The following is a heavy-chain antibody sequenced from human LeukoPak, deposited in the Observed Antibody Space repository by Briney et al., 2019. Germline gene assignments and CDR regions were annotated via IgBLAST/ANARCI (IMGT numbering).Heavy chain of an antibody. J-gene: IGHJ6*02. CDR3: ASPHSYGPNQYHYGMDV. CDR2: ISSSGSTI. V-gene: IGHV3-11*01. D-gene: IGHD5-18*01. CDR1: GFTFSDYY. Sequence: GGSLRLSCAASGFTFSDYYMSWIRQAPGKGLEWVSYISSSGSTIHYADSVKGRFTISRDNAKNSLYLQMNSLRAEDTAVYYCASPHSYGPNQYHYGMDVWGQGTTVTVSS.